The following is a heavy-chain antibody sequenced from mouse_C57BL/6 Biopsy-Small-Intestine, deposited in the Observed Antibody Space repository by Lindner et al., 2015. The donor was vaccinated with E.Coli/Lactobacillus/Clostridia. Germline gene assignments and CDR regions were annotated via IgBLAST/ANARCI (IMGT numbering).Heavy chain of an antibody. J-gene: IGHJ1*03. CDR2: ISSGGDYI. CDR3: TRKLGRDWYFDV. V-gene: IGHV5-9-1*02. Sequence: VQLQESGEGLVKPGGSLKLSCAASGFTFSSYAMSWVRQTPEKRLEWVAYISSGGDYIYYADTVKGRFTISRDNARNTLYLQMSSLKSEDTAIYYCTRKLGRDWYFDVWGTGTTVTVSS. D-gene: IGHD4-1*01. CDR1: GFTFSSYA.